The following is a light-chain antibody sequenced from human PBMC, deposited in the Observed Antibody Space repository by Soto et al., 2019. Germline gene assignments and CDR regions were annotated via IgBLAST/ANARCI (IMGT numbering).Light chain of an antibody. V-gene: IGKV3-15*01. CDR2: GAS. J-gene: IGKJ1*01. CDR3: QQYNNWPRT. Sequence: EIVMTQSPATLSVSPGDRVTLSCWASQSISSNLAWYQQRRGQAPRILIYGASTRYTGIPARFSGSGSGTAFTLTISSLQSEDFAVYYCQQYNNWPRTFGQGTRVEIK. CDR1: QSISSN.